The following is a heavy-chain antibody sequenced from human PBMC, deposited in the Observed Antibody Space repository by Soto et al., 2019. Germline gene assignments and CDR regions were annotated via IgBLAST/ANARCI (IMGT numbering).Heavy chain of an antibody. CDR2: MNPNSGNT. Sequence: QVQLVQSGAEVKKPGASVKVSCKASGYTFTSYDINWVRQATGQGLEWMGWMNPNSGNTGYAQKFQGRVTMTRNTSISTAYMELSSLRSEDTAVYYCARGSVWGSYRDRLPDDYWGQGTLVTVSS. CDR3: ARGSVWGSYRDRLPDDY. V-gene: IGHV1-8*01. CDR1: GYTFTSYD. D-gene: IGHD3-16*02. J-gene: IGHJ4*02.